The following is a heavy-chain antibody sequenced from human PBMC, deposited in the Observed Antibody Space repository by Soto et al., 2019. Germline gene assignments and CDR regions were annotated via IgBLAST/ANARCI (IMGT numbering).Heavy chain of an antibody. D-gene: IGHD6-13*01. CDR1: GGSISSTY. Sequence: SETLSLTCTVSGGSISSTYWTWIRQPPGKGLEWIGYVYNSGSTNYNPSLKSRVTISEDTSKSQFSLKVNSMTAADTAVYYCARYRREAVAGYTLDNWGQGILVTVSS. CDR3: ARYRREAVAGYTLDN. CDR2: VYNSGST. V-gene: IGHV4-59*01. J-gene: IGHJ4*02.